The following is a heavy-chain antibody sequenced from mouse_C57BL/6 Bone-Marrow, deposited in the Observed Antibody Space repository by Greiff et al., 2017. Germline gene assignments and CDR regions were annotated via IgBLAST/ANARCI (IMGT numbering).Heavy chain of an antibody. V-gene: IGHV1-55*01. CDR3: ARDDYVDWYFDV. D-gene: IGHD2-4*01. J-gene: IGHJ1*03. CDR1: GYTFTSYW. Sequence: VQLQQPGAELVKPGASVKMSCKASGYTFTSYWITWVKQRPGQGLEWIGDIYPGSGSTNYNEKFKSKATLTVDTSSSTAYMQLSSLTSEDSAVYYCARDDYVDWYFDVWGTGTTVTVSS. CDR2: IYPGSGST.